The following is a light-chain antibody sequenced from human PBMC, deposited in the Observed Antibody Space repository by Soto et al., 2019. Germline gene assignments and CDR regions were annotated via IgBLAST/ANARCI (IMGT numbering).Light chain of an antibody. Sequence: EIVMTQSPATLSVSPGERATLSCRASQSVSSNVAWYQQIPGQTPRLLIYGASTRATGIPVRFSGSGSGTEFTLTISSLEPEDFAVYYCQQRSNWLTFGGGTKVEIK. J-gene: IGKJ4*01. V-gene: IGKV3-15*01. CDR1: QSVSSN. CDR3: QQRSNWLT. CDR2: GAS.